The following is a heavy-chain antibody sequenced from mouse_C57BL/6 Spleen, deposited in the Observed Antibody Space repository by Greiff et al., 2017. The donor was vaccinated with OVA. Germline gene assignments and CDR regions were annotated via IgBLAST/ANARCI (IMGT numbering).Heavy chain of an antibody. CDR3: TGFYYYGTHWYFDV. J-gene: IGHJ1*03. CDR1: GFNIKDYY. CDR2: IDPEDGDT. D-gene: IGHD1-1*01. V-gene: IGHV14-1*01. Sequence: EVQLQQSGAELVRPGASVKLSCTASGFNIKDYYMHWVKQRPEQGLEWIGRIDPEDGDTEYAPKFQGKATMTADTSSDTAYLQLSSLTSEDTAVYYCTGFYYYGTHWYFDVWGTGTTVTVSS.